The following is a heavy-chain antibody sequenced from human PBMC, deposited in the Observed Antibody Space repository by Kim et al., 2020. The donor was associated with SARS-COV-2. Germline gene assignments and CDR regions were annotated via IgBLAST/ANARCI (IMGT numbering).Heavy chain of an antibody. CDR2: INAGNGTI. D-gene: IGHD2-8*02. J-gene: IGHJ4*02. CDR1: GYIFTDYS. Sequence: ASVKVSCKASGYIFTDYSIQWVRQAPGQGLEWMGWINAGNGTIKYSQYFQGRSTLTWDTSANTAYMELSSLRSGDTAVYYCARDVLHTGFDFWGQGTLVTVST. CDR3: ARDVLHTGFDF. V-gene: IGHV1-3*01.